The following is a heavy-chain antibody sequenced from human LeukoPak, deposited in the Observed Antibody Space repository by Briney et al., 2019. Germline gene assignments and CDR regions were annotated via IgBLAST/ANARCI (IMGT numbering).Heavy chain of an antibody. J-gene: IGHJ1*01. CDR2: IYYSGRT. CDR1: GDSVSRSDSY. D-gene: IGHD3-22*01. V-gene: IGHV4-39*01. CDR3: ARRRYYDGSGYLE. Sequence: PSETLSLTCSVSGDSVSRSDSYWDWTRQPPGEGLEWIGTIYYSGRTYYSPSLKSRVTLSVDTSSNQFSLNLRSVTAADTAVYYCARRRYYDGSGYLEWGQGTLLSVSS.